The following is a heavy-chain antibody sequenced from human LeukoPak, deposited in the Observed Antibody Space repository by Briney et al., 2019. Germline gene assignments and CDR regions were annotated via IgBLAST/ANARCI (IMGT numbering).Heavy chain of an antibody. CDR2: ISSSGGTI. CDR1: GFTLSSYE. J-gene: IGHJ4*01. Sequence: PGGSLRLSCAASGFTLSSYEINWVRQAPGKGLEWVSYISSSGGTIYYADSVKDRFTISRDNAKNSLYLQMNSLRAEDTAVYHCARVKSSRERVDYWGQGTLVTVSA. D-gene: IGHD1-1*01. CDR3: ARVKSSRERVDY. V-gene: IGHV3-48*03.